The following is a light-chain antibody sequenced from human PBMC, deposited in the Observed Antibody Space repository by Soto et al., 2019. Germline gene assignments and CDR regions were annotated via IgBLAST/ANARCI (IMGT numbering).Light chain of an antibody. V-gene: IGKV3-15*01. J-gene: IGKJ5*01. Sequence: EIMMTQSPATLSVSPGERATLSCRASQSVSNNLAWNQKRPGQAPRLLIYYASTRATGIPARFSGSGSGTEFTLTISSLQSEDFALYYCQQYDDWPPITFGQGTRLEIK. CDR3: QQYDDWPPIT. CDR1: QSVSNN. CDR2: YAS.